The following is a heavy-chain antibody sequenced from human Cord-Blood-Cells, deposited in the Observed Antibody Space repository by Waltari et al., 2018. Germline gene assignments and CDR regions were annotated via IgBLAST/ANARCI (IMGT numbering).Heavy chain of an antibody. D-gene: IGHD6-6*01. CDR1: GGTFSSYA. CDR2: IIPIFGTA. J-gene: IGHJ4*02. Sequence: VQLVQSGAEVKKPGSSVKVSCKASGGTFSSYAISWVRQAPGQGLEWMGGIIPIFGTANYAQKFQGRVTITADESTSTAYMELSSLRSEDTAVYYCARDSGLSPYSGSSYPFDYWGQGTLVTVSS. V-gene: IGHV1-69*12. CDR3: ARDSGLSPYSGSSYPFDY.